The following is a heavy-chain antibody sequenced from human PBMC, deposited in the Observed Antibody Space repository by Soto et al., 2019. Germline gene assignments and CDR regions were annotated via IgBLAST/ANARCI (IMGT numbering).Heavy chain of an antibody. J-gene: IGHJ5*02. V-gene: IGHV3-30*18. CDR1: GFSFSVYG. Sequence: SLRLSFAASGFSFSVYGMHWVRQAPGKGLEWVAAISYDGRFTYYADSVKGRFTISRENSKNTLFLHMNSLRPEDTALYYCTKDSTTGLLDPWGQGTLVTVSS. CDR3: TKDSTTGLLDP. CDR2: ISYDGRFT. D-gene: IGHD1-26*01.